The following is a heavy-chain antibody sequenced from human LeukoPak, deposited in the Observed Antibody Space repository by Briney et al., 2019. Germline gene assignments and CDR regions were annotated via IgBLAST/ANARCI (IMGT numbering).Heavy chain of an antibody. V-gene: IGHV1-2*02. CDR2: INPNSGGT. CDR1: GYTFTGYY. D-gene: IGHD6-13*01. CDR3: ARDRGSWDSRDY. J-gene: IGHJ4*02. Sequence: GASVKVSYKASGYTFTGYYIHWVRQAPGQGLEWMGWINPNSGGTNYVQKFQDRVTMTRDTSISIAYMELTSLRSDDTAVYYCARDRGSWDSRDYWGQGTLVTVSS.